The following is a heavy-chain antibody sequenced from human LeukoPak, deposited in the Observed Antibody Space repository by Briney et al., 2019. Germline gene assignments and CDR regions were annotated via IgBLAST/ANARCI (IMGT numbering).Heavy chain of an antibody. V-gene: IGHV3-7*01. D-gene: IGHD2-15*01. CDR3: ARDSGHLDC. CDR1: GFTFSSYW. CDR2: INHDGYEK. J-gene: IGHJ4*02. Sequence: GGSLRLSCAASGFTFSSYWMSWVRQAPGKGLEWVANINHDGYEKNYVGSVKGRFTISRDSAKNSLYLQMDSLRAEDTAVYYCARDSGHLDCRGQGTLVTVSS.